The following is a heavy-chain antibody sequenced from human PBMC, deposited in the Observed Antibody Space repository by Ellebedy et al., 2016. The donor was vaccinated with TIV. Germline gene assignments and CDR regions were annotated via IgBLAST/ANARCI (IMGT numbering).Heavy chain of an antibody. D-gene: IGHD2-2*02. J-gene: IGHJ1*01. CDR3: AKDPGYCSSTSCYSYFQH. V-gene: IGHV3-23*01. CDR2: IRGSGVST. CDR1: GFTFSSYA. Sequence: GGSLRLSXAASGFTFSSYAMSWVRQAPGKGLEWVSAIRGSGVSTYYADSVKGRFTISRDNSKNTLYLQMNSLRAEDTAVYYCAKDPGYCSSTSCYSYFQHWGQGTLVTVSS.